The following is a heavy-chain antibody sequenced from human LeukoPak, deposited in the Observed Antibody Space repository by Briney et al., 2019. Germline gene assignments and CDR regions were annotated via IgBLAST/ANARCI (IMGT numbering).Heavy chain of an antibody. D-gene: IGHD3-10*01. V-gene: IGHV4-59*01. Sequence: SETLSLTCTVSGGSISTYYWSWIRQPPGKGLEWIGYIYYTGSTNYNPSLKSRVTISVDTSKNQFSLRLSSVTAADTAVYYCARHDSGSYFVYWGQGTLVTVSS. CDR3: ARHDSGSYFVY. CDR1: GGSISTYY. CDR2: IYYTGST. J-gene: IGHJ4*02.